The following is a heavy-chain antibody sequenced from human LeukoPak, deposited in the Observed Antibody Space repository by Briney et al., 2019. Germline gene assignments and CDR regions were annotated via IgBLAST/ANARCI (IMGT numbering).Heavy chain of an antibody. D-gene: IGHD2-2*02. CDR3: AKDVRRAEYCSSTTCYTSSFDQ. CDR1: GFTFGDYA. CDR2: ISASGGGR. J-gene: IGHJ4*02. Sequence: GGSLRLSCSGSGFTFGDYALSWFRQAPGKGLEWVSTISASGGGRYYADSVQGRFTISRDNSKNTLSLQMNTLRVEDTAVYYCAKDVRRAEYCSSTTCYTSSFDQWGQGTLVTVSS. V-gene: IGHV3-23*01.